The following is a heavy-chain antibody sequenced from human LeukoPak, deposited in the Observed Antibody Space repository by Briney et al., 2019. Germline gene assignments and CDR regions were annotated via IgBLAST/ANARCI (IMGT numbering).Heavy chain of an antibody. J-gene: IGHJ4*02. CDR3: ARDIPDY. CDR2: ISRSSTNI. Sequence: PGGSLRLSCAASGFTFRTYAVDWVRQAPGKGLEWVSSISRSSTNIYYADSVKGRFTISRDNAKNSLYLQMNSLRAEDTAVYYCARDIPDYWGQGTQVTVSS. CDR1: GFTFRTYA. V-gene: IGHV3-21*01.